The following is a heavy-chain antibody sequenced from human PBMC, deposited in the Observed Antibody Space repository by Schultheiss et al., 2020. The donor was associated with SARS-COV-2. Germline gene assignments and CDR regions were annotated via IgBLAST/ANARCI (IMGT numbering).Heavy chain of an antibody. Sequence: SETLSLTCTVSGGSISSYYWSWIRQPPGKGLEWIGSIYYSGSTYYNPSLKSRVTISVDTSKNQFSLKLSSVTAADTAVYYCARASRAAAGFDPWGQGTLVTVSS. CDR2: IYYSGST. CDR1: GGSISSYY. D-gene: IGHD6-13*01. CDR3: ARASRAAAGFDP. J-gene: IGHJ5*02. V-gene: IGHV4-59*05.